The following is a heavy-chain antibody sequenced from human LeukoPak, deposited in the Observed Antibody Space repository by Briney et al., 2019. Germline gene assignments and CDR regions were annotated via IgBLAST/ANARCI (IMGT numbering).Heavy chain of an antibody. Sequence: ASVKVSCKASGYIFTSYGISWVRQAPGQGLEWLGWISAYNGNTDYAQKFQGRVSMTTDTSTSTAYMELRSLRSDDTAVYYCARSEYSSSPDFDYWGQGTLVTVSS. CDR2: ISAYNGNT. D-gene: IGHD6-6*01. CDR3: ARSEYSSSPDFDY. J-gene: IGHJ4*02. V-gene: IGHV1-18*01. CDR1: GYIFTSYG.